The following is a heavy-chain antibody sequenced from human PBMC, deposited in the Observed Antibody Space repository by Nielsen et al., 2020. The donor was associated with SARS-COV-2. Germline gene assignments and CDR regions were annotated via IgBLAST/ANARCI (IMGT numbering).Heavy chain of an antibody. Sequence: VRQMPGKGLEWIGYIYYSGSTNYNPSLKSRVTISVDTSKNQFSLKLSSVTAADTAVYYCARGSLIGSRGSQYYMDVWGKGTTVTVSS. CDR3: ARGSLIGSRGSQYYMDV. V-gene: IGHV4-59*01. J-gene: IGHJ6*03. D-gene: IGHD1-26*01. CDR2: IYYSGST.